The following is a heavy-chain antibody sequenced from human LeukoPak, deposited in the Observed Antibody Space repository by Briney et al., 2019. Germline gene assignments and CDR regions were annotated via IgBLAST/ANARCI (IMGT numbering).Heavy chain of an antibody. V-gene: IGHV3-53*04. CDR3: AREGRSSWLTYFDY. Sequence: PGGSLRLSCAASGFTVSSNYMSWVRQAPGKGLEWVSVIYSGGSTYYADSVKGRFTISRHNSKNTLYLQMNSLRAEDTAVYYCAREGRSSWLTYFDYWGQGTLVTVSS. CDR1: GFTVSSNY. D-gene: IGHD6-13*01. CDR2: IYSGGST. J-gene: IGHJ4*02.